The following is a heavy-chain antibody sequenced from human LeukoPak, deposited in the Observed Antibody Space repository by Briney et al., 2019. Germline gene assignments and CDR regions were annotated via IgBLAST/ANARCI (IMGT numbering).Heavy chain of an antibody. V-gene: IGHV3-38-3*01. CDR1: GFTVSSNE. CDR3: AKDYDILTGYYQYFDY. Sequence: PGGSLRLSCAASGFTVSSNEMSWVRQAPGKGLEWVSSISGGSTYYADSVKGRFTISRDNSKNTLYLQMNSLRAEDTAVYYCAKDYDILTGYYQYFDYWGQGTLVTVSS. D-gene: IGHD3-9*01. CDR2: ISGGST. J-gene: IGHJ4*02.